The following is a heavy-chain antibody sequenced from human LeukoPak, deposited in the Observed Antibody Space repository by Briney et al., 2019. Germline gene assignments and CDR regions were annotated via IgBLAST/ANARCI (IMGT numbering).Heavy chain of an antibody. CDR3: ARGRRIAARPIPPDYYYYMDV. CDR1: GGSFSGYY. J-gene: IGHJ6*03. D-gene: IGHD6-6*01. Sequence: SETLSLTCAVYGGSFSGYYWSWIRQPPGKGLEWIGEINHSGSTNYNPSLKSRVTISVDTSKNQFSLKLSSVTAADTAVDYCARGRRIAARPIPPDYYYYMDVWGKGTTVTVSS. V-gene: IGHV4-34*01. CDR2: INHSGST.